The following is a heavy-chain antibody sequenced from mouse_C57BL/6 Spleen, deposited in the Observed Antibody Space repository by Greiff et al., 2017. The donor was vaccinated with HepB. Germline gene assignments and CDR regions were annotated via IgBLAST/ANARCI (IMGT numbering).Heavy chain of an antibody. V-gene: IGHV7-3*01. J-gene: IGHJ2*01. D-gene: IGHD1-1*01. CDR1: GFTFTDYY. CDR2: IRNKANGYTT. Sequence: EVNLVESGGGLVQPGGSLSLSCAASGFTFTDYYMSWVRQPPGKALEWLGFIRNKANGYTTEYSASVKGRFTISRDNSQSILYLQMNALRAEDSATYYCARSTITTLYFDYWGQGTTLTVSS. CDR3: ARSTITTLYFDY.